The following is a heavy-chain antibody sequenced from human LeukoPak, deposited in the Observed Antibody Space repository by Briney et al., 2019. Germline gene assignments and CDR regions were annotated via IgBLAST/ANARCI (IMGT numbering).Heavy chain of an antibody. Sequence: ASVKVSCKASGYTFTGYYMHWVRQAPGQGLEWMGWINPNSGGTNYAQKFQGRVTMTRDTSISTAYMEMSRLRSDDTAVYYCASTSLGYCRSISCYTPVNGWFDPWGQGTLVTVSS. V-gene: IGHV1-2*02. CDR2: INPNSGGT. CDR1: GYTFTGYY. J-gene: IGHJ5*02. CDR3: ASTSLGYCRSISCYTPVNGWFDP. D-gene: IGHD2-2*02.